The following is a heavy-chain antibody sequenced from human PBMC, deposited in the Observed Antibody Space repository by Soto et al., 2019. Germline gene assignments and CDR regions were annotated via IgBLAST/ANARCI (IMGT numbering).Heavy chain of an antibody. V-gene: IGHV4-34*01. Sequence: SETLSLTCAVYGGSFSGYYWSWIRQPPGKGLEWIGEINHSGSTNYNPSLKSRVTISVDTSKNQFSLKLSSVTAADTAVSYCASRDRGDGYNYVFDYWGQGTLVTVSS. CDR2: INHSGST. CDR1: GGSFSGYY. D-gene: IGHD5-12*01. J-gene: IGHJ4*02. CDR3: ASRDRGDGYNYVFDY.